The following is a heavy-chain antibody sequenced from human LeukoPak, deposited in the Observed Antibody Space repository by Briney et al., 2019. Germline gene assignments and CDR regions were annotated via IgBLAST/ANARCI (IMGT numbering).Heavy chain of an antibody. J-gene: IGHJ4*02. CDR3: AKDIVSGSGWYYFDY. D-gene: IGHD6-19*01. Sequence: GGSLRLSCAASGFTFDDYAMHWVRQAPGKGLEWVSGISWNSGSIGYADSVKGRFTISRDNAKNSLYLQMNSLRAEDTALYYCAKDIVSGSGWYYFDYWGQGTLVTVSS. V-gene: IGHV3-9*01. CDR2: ISWNSGSI. CDR1: GFTFDDYA.